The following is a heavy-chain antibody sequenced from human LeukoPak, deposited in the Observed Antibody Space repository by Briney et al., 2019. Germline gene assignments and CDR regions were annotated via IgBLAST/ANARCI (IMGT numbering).Heavy chain of an antibody. Sequence: PGGSLRPSCAASGFTFTTYWMTWVRQAPGKGLEWLANIRQDGGATYYADSVKGRFTISRDNAKNSLYLQMHSLRADDTAVYYCATSLDTAGGPYWGQGTLVTVSS. V-gene: IGHV3-7*01. D-gene: IGHD5-18*01. CDR3: ATSLDTAGGPY. CDR1: GFTFTTYW. CDR2: IRQDGGAT. J-gene: IGHJ4*02.